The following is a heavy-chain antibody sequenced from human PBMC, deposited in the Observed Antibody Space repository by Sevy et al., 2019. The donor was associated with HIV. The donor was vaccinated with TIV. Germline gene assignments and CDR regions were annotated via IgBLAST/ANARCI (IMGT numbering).Heavy chain of an antibody. J-gene: IGHJ6*02. CDR2: ISHSGDGT. CDR1: GFTFSSYA. Sequence: GGSLRLSCAASGFTFSSYAMSWVRQAPGKGLEWVSAISHSGDGTYYADSVKGRFTISRDNSKNTLYLEMNSLRAEDTTVYYCAKGTLVVPTVIYYYYGMSVWGQGTTVIVSS. D-gene: IGHD2-2*02. CDR3: AKGTLVVPTVIYYYYGMSV. V-gene: IGHV3-23*01.